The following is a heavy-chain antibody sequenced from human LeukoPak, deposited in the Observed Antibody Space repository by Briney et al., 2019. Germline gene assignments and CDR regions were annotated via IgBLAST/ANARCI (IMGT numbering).Heavy chain of an antibody. V-gene: IGHV3-30*03. D-gene: IGHD3-3*01. CDR1: GFTFSSYA. CDR3: ARGDFWSGDLIQH. Sequence: GGSLRLSCAASGFTFSSYAMHWVRQAPGKGLEWVALISYDGSNKYYADSVKGRFTISRDNSKNTLYLQMNSLRAEDTAVYYCARGDFWSGDLIQHWGQGTLVTVSS. CDR2: ISYDGSNK. J-gene: IGHJ1*01.